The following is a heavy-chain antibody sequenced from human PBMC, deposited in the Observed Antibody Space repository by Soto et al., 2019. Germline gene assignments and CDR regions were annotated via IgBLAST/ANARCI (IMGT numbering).Heavy chain of an antibody. Sequence: QLVETGGGWIQPGTSLTLSCAASGFSVSRNYMNWVRQAPGKGLEWVSFVYSGGATFYADSVKGRFILSRDDSQNTMYLQINNLRAEDTAVYYCARVPGRLWGRGTLVTVAS. J-gene: IGHJ4*02. CDR1: GFSVSRNY. CDR3: ARVPGRL. V-gene: IGHV3-53*02. D-gene: IGHD3-10*01. CDR2: VYSGGAT.